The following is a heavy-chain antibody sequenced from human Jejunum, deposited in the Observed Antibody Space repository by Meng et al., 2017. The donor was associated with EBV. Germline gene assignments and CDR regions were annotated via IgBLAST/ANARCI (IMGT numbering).Heavy chain of an antibody. CDR2: ISSDGRSI. Sequence: VGSGGSLVRPGESLRLSVAASGFDLVTYWMHWVRQAPGKGLVWVSRISSDGRSITYADSVKGRFTISRDNAKNTLYLQMNSLRVEDTAVYYCATGQGDSRYYFDSWSQGTLVTVSS. CDR3: ATGQGDSRYYFDS. D-gene: IGHD3-10*01. J-gene: IGHJ4*02. V-gene: IGHV3-74*01. CDR1: GFDLVTYW.